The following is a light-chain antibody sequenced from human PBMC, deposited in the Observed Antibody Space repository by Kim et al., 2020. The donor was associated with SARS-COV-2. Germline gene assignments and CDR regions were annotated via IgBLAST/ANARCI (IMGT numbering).Light chain of an antibody. Sequence: GKTAEIAGGETNLGSKNVHWYQQKQGQAPVLVIYFDSDRPSGIPERFSGSNSGNTATLTISRVESGDEADFYCQVWDSSRDLRVFGGGTQLTVL. J-gene: IGLJ3*02. CDR1: NLGSKN. CDR2: FDS. CDR3: QVWDSSRDLRV. V-gene: IGLV3-21*01.